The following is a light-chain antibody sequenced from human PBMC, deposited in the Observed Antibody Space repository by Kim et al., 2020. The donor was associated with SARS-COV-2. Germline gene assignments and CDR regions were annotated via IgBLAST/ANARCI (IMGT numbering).Light chain of an antibody. Sequence: GKTVTSSCTRSSGSIASNYVQWYQQRPGRAPTTVIYADNQRPSGVPDRFSGSIDSSSNSASLTISGLKTEDEADYYCQSYDSSNWVFGGGTQLTVL. V-gene: IGLV6-57*03. CDR1: SGSIASNY. CDR3: QSYDSSNWV. J-gene: IGLJ3*02. CDR2: ADN.